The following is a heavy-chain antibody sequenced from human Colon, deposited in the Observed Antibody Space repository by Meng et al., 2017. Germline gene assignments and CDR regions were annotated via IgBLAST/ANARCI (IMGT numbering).Heavy chain of an antibody. V-gene: IGHV4-4*02. CDR1: GGSISSYNW. J-gene: IGHJ4*02. CDR2: IDLGGTP. CDR3: ARHGGWHFDY. D-gene: IGHD6-19*01. Sequence: ASGPALADPSAPPSLTRHASGGSISSYNWWSWVRQPPGKGLEWIGQIDLGGTPYYNPSLESRVIMSLDKSKNQLSLRLTSVAAADTAVYYCARHGGWHFDYWGQGALVTVSS.